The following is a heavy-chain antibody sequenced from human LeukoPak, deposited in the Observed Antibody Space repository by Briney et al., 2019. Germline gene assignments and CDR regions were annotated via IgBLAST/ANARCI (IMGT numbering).Heavy chain of an antibody. J-gene: IGHJ4*02. Sequence: GESLKISCKGPGYSFTSYWIGWVRQMPGKGLEWMGIIYPGDSDTRYSPSFQGQVTISADKSISTAYLQWSSLKASDTAMYYCARHRTHITYSYDSKDGPNYLDYWGQGTLVTVSS. V-gene: IGHV5-51*01. CDR3: ARHRTHITYSYDSKDGPNYLDY. D-gene: IGHD3-22*01. CDR1: GYSFTSYW. CDR2: IYPGDSDT.